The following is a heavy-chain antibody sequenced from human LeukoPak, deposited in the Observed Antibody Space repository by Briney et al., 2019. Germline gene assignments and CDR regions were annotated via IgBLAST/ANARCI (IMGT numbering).Heavy chain of an antibody. V-gene: IGHV4-34*01. Sequence: SETLSLTCTVYGGSFSGYYWSWIRQPPGKGLEWIGEINHSGSTNYNPSLKGRVTISVDTSKNQFSLKLSSVTAADTAVYYCARAFNYDSSGYYRRVPGFQHWGQGTLVTVSS. CDR3: ARAFNYDSSGYYRRVPGFQH. J-gene: IGHJ1*01. CDR2: INHSGST. D-gene: IGHD3-22*01. CDR1: GGSFSGYY.